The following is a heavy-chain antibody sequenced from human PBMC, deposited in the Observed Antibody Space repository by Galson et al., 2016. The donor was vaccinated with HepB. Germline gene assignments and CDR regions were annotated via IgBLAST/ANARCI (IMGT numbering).Heavy chain of an antibody. CDR2: IYWQDDK. D-gene: IGHD3-10*01. J-gene: IGHJ4*03. CDR1: GFSLSTSAEG. Sequence: PALVKPTQTLTLTCTFSGFSLSTSAEGVGWIRQPPGKALEWLGIIYWQDDKRYSPSLKSRLTITKDTSKNQVVLTMTKMDPVDTATYYCVYAYDPYGSGTFDYWGQGTMVTGSS. V-gene: IGHV2-5*04. CDR3: VYAYDPYGSGTFDY.